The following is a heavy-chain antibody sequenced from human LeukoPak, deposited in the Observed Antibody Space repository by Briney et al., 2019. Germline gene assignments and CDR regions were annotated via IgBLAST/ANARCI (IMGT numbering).Heavy chain of an antibody. D-gene: IGHD2-8*01. CDR1: GGSISSSNW. Sequence: PSGTLSLTCAVSGGSISSSNWWSWVRQPPGKGLEWIGEIYHSGSTYYNASLKSRLTISVDTSKNQFSLKVSSVTAADTAVYYCARLGSGVFDIWGQGTMVTVSS. J-gene: IGHJ3*02. CDR2: IYHSGST. CDR3: ARLGSGVFDI. V-gene: IGHV4-4*02.